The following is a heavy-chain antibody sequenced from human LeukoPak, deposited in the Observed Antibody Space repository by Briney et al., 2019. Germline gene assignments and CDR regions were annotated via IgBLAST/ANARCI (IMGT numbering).Heavy chain of an antibody. CDR1: GLTFSSYG. J-gene: IGHJ4*02. CDR3: AKDIRYEGYFDY. CDR2: ISYDGTNK. D-gene: IGHD3-9*01. Sequence: PGRSLRLSCAASGLTFSSYGMHWVRQAPGKGLEWVAVISYDGTNKYYADSVKGRFTISRDNSKNTLYLQMNSLRAEDTAVYYCAKDIRYEGYFDYWGQGTLVTVSS. V-gene: IGHV3-30*18.